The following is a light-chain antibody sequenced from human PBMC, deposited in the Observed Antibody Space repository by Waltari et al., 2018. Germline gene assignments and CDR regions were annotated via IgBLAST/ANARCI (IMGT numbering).Light chain of an antibody. CDR3: QQRRNWPLT. CDR1: QSVSYY. CDR2: DTS. Sequence: EIVLTPSPATLSLSPGERATLSCRASQSVSYYLAWYQQRPGQAPRLLIYDTSHRATGIPDRFSGSGSETDFTLTISSLEPEDCAGYYCQQRRNWPLTFGGGTKVEIK. V-gene: IGKV3-11*01. J-gene: IGKJ4*01.